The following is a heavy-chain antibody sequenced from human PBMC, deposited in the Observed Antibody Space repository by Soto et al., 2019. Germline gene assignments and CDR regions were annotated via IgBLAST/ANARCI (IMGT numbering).Heavy chain of an antibody. V-gene: IGHV3-33*01. Sequence: QVQLVESGGGVVHPGRSLRLSCAASGFRFSNYGMHWVRQAPGKGLEWLAVIVADGTGLHYADSVRDRFTISRDNSKTSLHLQLHRLAADNTAIYLCARDDDLPANGRDDWGQGTLVTVSS. CDR1: GFRFSNYG. CDR3: ARDDDLPANGRDD. CDR2: IVADGTGL. J-gene: IGHJ4*02.